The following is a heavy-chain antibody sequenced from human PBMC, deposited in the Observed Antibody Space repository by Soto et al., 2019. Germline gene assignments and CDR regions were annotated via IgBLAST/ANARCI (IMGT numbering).Heavy chain of an antibody. CDR2: INPSGGST. J-gene: IGHJ6*02. Sequence: QVQLVQSGAEVKKPGASVKVSCKASGYTFTSYYMHWVRQAPGQGLEWMGIINPSGGSTSYAQKFQGRVTMTRDTSTSTVYMELSSLRSEDTAVYYCARGLAAAGTDYYYGMDVWGQGTTVTVSS. V-gene: IGHV1-46*03. CDR3: ARGLAAAGTDYYYGMDV. D-gene: IGHD6-13*01. CDR1: GYTFTSYY.